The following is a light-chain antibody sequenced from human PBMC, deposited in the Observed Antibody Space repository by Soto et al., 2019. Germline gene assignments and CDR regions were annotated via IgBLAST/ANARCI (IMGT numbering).Light chain of an antibody. J-gene: IGLJ2*01. CDR1: SSDVGGYDY. Sequence: QSALTQPASVSGSPGQSITISCTGTSSDVGGYDYVSWYQLHPGKAPKLMVFEVNNRPSGVSYRFSGSKSGNTASLTISGLQAEDEADYYCATWDDSLSGALIGGGTKLTVL. CDR3: ATWDDSLSGAL. V-gene: IGLV2-14*01. CDR2: EVN.